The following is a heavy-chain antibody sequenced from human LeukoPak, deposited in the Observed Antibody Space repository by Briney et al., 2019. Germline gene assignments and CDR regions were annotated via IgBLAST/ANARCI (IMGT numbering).Heavy chain of an antibody. J-gene: IGHJ5*02. D-gene: IGHD2-21*02. Sequence: SQTLSLTCTVSGGSISSGGYYWRWIRQHPGKGLEWIGYIYYSGSTYYNPSLKSRVTISVDTSKNQFSLKLSSVTAAGTAVYYCAREVAYCGGDCYNWFDPWGQGTLVTVSS. CDR2: IYYSGST. CDR1: GGSISSGGYY. CDR3: AREVAYCGGDCYNWFDP. V-gene: IGHV4-31*03.